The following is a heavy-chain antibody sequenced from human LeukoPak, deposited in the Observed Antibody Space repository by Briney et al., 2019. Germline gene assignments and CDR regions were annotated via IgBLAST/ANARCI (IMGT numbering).Heavy chain of an antibody. V-gene: IGHV3-74*01. D-gene: IGHD1-1*01. CDR3: AREWKKTGAFDH. CDR1: GFTFSSYW. CDR2: INTDGSST. J-gene: IGHJ4*02. Sequence: GGSLRLSCAASGFTFSSYWMHWVRQVPGKGLVWVTRINTDGSSTTYADSVKGRFTISRDNTENTLYLQMSSLRAEDTAVYYCAREWKKTGAFDHWGQGTLVTVSS.